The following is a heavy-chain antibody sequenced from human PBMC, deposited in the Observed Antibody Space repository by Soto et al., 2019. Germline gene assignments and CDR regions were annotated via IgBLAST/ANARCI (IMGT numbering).Heavy chain of an antibody. CDR1: GYTFTSYG. J-gene: IGHJ4*02. CDR2: ISAYNGNT. V-gene: IGHV1-18*01. D-gene: IGHD5-12*01. Sequence: ASVKVSCKASGYTFTSYGISWVRQAPGQGLEWMGWISAYNGNTNYAQKLQGRVTMTTDTSTSTAYMELRSLRSDDTAVYYCARDTKYSGFVWFDYWGQGTLVTVSS. CDR3: ARDTKYSGFVWFDY.